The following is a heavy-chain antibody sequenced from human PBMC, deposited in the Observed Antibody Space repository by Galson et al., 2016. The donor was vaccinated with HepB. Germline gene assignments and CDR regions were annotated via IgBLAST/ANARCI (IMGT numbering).Heavy chain of an antibody. CDR3: ARQSKYRSGWYEAWYYYNMDV. CDR2: IYYSGNT. Sequence: SETLSLTCTVSGVSTSSSSHYWAWIRLPPGKGLEWIGTIYYSGNTYHNPSLKSRLSISVDRSKNQFSLRLSSVTAADTAVYYCARQSKYRSGWYEAWYYYNMDVWGQGTTVTVSS. J-gene: IGHJ6*03. V-gene: IGHV4-39*01. CDR1: GVSTSSSSHY. D-gene: IGHD6-19*01.